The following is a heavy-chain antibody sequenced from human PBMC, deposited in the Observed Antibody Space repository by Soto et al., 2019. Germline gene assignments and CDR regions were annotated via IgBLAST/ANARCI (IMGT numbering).Heavy chain of an antibody. CDR1: GFRFDDYA. J-gene: IGHJ3*02. Sequence: PGGSLRLSCAASGFRFDDYAMHWVRQAPGKGLEWVSGISYNSGSIGYADSVKGRFTISRDTAKNSLYLQMNSLRAEDTALYYCVQDIEETQLLYDAFDIWGQGTMVTV. CDR3: VQDIEETQLLYDAFDI. V-gene: IGHV3-9*01. D-gene: IGHD2-2*01. CDR2: ISYNSGSI.